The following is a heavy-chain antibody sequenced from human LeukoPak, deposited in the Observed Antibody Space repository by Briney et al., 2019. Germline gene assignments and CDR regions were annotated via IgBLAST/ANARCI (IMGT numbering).Heavy chain of an antibody. CDR2: ISYDGSNK. J-gene: IGHJ3*02. Sequence: GGSLRLSCAASGFTLSSYGMHWVRQAPGKGLEWVAVISYDGSNKYYADSVKGRFTISRDNSKNTLYLQMNSLRTEDTAVYYCAKSSGAYYVGAFDIWGQGTMVTVSS. CDR3: AKSSGAYYVGAFDI. D-gene: IGHD1-26*01. V-gene: IGHV3-30*18. CDR1: GFTLSSYG.